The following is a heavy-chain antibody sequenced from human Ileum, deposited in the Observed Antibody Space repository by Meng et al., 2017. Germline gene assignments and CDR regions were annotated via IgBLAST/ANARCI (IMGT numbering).Heavy chain of an antibody. Sequence: VRLVASGGGLVQPGGFLRLSCAASGFTFRNFWMTWVRQAPGKGLEWVANINQDASVKYIVDSVKGRCTISRDNAQNSLYLQMNSLRAEDTAVYFCARVGYTSWSIDDWGQGTLVTVSS. CDR1: GFTFRNFW. D-gene: IGHD6-6*01. J-gene: IGHJ4*02. CDR3: ARVGYTSWSIDD. V-gene: IGHV3-7*01. CDR2: INQDASVK.